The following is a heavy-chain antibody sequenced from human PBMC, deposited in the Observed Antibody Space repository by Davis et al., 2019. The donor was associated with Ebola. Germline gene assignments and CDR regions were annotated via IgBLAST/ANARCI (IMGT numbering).Heavy chain of an antibody. CDR2: ISGSGGST. Sequence: PGGSLRLSCAASGFTFSSYAMSWVRQAPGKGLEWVSAISGSGGSTYYADSVKGRFTISRDNSKNTLYLQMNSLRAEDTAVYYCAKAPMGAAAFDFGYYGMDVWGQGTTVTVSS. J-gene: IGHJ6*02. CDR3: AKAPMGAAAFDFGYYGMDV. V-gene: IGHV3-23*01. D-gene: IGHD6-13*01. CDR1: GFTFSSYA.